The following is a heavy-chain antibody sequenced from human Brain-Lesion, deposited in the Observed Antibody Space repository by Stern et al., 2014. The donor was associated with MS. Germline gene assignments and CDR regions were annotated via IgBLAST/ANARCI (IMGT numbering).Heavy chain of an antibody. V-gene: IGHV5-51*01. CDR1: GYRFTSNW. J-gene: IGHJ4*02. CDR2: IWPGDSDT. D-gene: IGHD6-6*01. Sequence: VQLVQSGAEVKKPGESLKISCKGSGYRFTSNWIGWVRQLPGTGLEWLGIIWPGDSDTRCSPSFQGQVTISAEKSISTAYLQWSSLQASDTAMYYCARRGDSSSSGFDYWGQGTLVIVSS. CDR3: ARRGDSSSSGFDY.